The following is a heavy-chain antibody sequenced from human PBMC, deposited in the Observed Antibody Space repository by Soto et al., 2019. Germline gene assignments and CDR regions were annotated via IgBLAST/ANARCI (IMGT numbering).Heavy chain of an antibody. CDR2: IYPGDSDT. J-gene: IGHJ3*02. V-gene: IGHV5-51*01. D-gene: IGHD2-2*01. CDR1: GFTFSSYG. Sequence: PGGSLRLSCAASGFTFSSYGMHWVRQMPGKGLEWMGIIYPGDSDTRYSPSFQGQVTISADKSISTAYLQWSSLKDSDTAVYYCARRACSSASCDGLMTTVSTEAFDIWGQGTVVTVSS. CDR3: ARRACSSASCDGLMTTVSTEAFDI.